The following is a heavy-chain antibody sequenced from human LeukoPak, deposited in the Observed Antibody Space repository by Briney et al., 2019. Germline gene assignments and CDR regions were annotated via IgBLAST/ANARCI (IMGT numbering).Heavy chain of an antibody. V-gene: IGHV3-30*18. J-gene: IGHJ6*03. Sequence: TGGSLRLSCAASGFTSSSYGVHWVRQAPGKGLEWVAAISYDGSDKYYADSVKGRFTISRDNSKNTLYLQMNSLRAEDTAVYYCAKEYSSSSPHYYMDVWGKGTTVTVSS. CDR2: ISYDGSDK. CDR1: GFTSSSYG. D-gene: IGHD6-6*01. CDR3: AKEYSSSSPHYYMDV.